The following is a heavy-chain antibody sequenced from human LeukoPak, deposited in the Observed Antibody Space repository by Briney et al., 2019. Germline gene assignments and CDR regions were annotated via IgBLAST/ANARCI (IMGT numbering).Heavy chain of an antibody. CDR2: INPYSGGT. CDR3: ARGPDYCSSTSCYIFDF. D-gene: IGHD2-2*02. CDR1: GYTFTGFY. Sequence: GASVKVSCKASGYTFTGFYMHWVRQAPGQGLEWMGSINPYSGGTNYAQEFQGRVTMTRDTSISTAYMDLSSLRSDDTAVYFCARGPDYCSSTSCYIFDFWGQGTLVTVSS. V-gene: IGHV1-2*02. J-gene: IGHJ4*02.